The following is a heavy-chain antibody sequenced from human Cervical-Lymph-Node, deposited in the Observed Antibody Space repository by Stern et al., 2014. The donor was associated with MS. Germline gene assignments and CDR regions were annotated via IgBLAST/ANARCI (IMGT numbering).Heavy chain of an antibody. D-gene: IGHD1-26*01. CDR3: ARASGTYAVYYYNYGMDV. V-gene: IGHV4-31*03. J-gene: IGHJ6*02. CDR1: GVSISSDGYS. CDR2: IYYSGGT. Sequence: VQLVESGPGLVKPSQTLSLTCTVSGVSISSDGYSWSWIRQLPGKGLEWIGYIYYSGGTYYNPSLQSRITISVDTSKNQFSLRLNSVTAADTAVYYCARASGTYAVYYYNYGMDVWGQGTTVTVSS.